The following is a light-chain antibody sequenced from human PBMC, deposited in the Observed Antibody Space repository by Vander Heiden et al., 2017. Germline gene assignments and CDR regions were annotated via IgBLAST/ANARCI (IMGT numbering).Light chain of an antibody. Sequence: QPVLTQPPSASATPGQRVTISCPGTSSNIGSNYVYGYRQIPGTAPKLLLYRNNERPSGVPDRFSGSESGTSASLAISGRRSEDEADYYCAAWDDSLSGVVFGGGTKLTVL. CDR2: RNN. V-gene: IGLV1-47*01. J-gene: IGLJ2*01. CDR1: SSNIGSNY. CDR3: AAWDDSLSGVV.